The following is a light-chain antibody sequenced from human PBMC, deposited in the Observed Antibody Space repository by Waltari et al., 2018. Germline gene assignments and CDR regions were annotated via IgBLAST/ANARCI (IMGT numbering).Light chain of an antibody. CDR1: TSNIGNNY. CDR2: ETE. V-gene: IGLV1-51*02. CDR3: GTWDNNLSALV. J-gene: IGLJ2*01. Sequence: QSVLTQPPSVSAAPGQKVTLSCSGSTSNIGNNYVSWYQQLPGAAPKVFIYETEKRPSGIPDRFSGSKSGTSASLGITGLQTGDEAAYYCGTWDNNLSALVFGGGTKLTVL.